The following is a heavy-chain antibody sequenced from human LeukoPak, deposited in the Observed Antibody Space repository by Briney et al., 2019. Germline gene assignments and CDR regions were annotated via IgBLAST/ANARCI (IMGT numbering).Heavy chain of an antibody. D-gene: IGHD1-26*01. Sequence: SETLSPTCTVSGGSISSYYWSWIRQPPGKGLEWIGYIYYSGSTNYNPSLKSRVTISVDTSKNQFSLKLSSVTAADTAVYYCARLSSGSYYGYYYYYMDVWGKGTTVTVSS. CDR1: GGSISSYY. CDR2: IYYSGST. J-gene: IGHJ6*03. V-gene: IGHV4-59*01. CDR3: ARLSSGSYYGYYYYYMDV.